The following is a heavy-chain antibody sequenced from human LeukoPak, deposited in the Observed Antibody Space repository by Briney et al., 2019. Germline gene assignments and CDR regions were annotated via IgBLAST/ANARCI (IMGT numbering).Heavy chain of an antibody. CDR3: AREGIAAAGREFDP. Sequence: SETLSLTCTVSGYSISSGYYWGWIRQPPGKGLEWIGSIYHSGSTYYNPSLKSRVTISVDTSKNQFSLKLSSVTAADTAVYYCAREGIAAAGREFDPWGQGTLVTVSS. D-gene: IGHD6-13*01. CDR1: GYSISSGYY. V-gene: IGHV4-38-2*02. J-gene: IGHJ5*02. CDR2: IYHSGST.